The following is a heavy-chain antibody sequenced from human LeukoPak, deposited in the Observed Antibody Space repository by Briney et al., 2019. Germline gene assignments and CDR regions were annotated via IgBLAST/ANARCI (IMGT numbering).Heavy chain of an antibody. CDR2: ISGSGGST. Sequence: PGGSLRLSCAASGFTFSSYAMSWVRQAPGKGLEWVSAISGSGGSTYYADSVKGRFTISRNNSKNTLYLQMNSLRAEDTAVYYCAKPIYYYDSSSQHFFDYWGQGTLVAVSS. V-gene: IGHV3-23*01. CDR1: GFTFSSYA. CDR3: AKPIYYYDSSSQHFFDY. J-gene: IGHJ4*02. D-gene: IGHD3-22*01.